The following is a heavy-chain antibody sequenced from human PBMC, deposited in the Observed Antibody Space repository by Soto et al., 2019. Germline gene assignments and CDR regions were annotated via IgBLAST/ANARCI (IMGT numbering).Heavy chain of an antibody. D-gene: IGHD3-22*01. CDR1: GFTFSSYA. J-gene: IGHJ1*01. CDR3: ASGAYYYDSSGPFQH. V-gene: IGHV3-30-3*01. CDR2: ISYDGSNK. Sequence: QVQLVESGGGVVQPCRSLRLSCAASGFTFSSYAMHWVRQAPGKGLEWVAVISYDGSNKYYADSVKGRFTISRDNSKNTMYLQMNSLRAEDTAVYYCASGAYYYDSSGPFQHWGQGTLVTVSS.